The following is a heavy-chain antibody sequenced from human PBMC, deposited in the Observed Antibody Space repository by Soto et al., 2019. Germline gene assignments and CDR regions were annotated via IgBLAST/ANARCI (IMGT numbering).Heavy chain of an antibody. CDR2: IKQDGTEK. J-gene: IGHJ4*02. D-gene: IGHD5-12*01. CDR1: GSTFGNYW. Sequence: VQLVESGGGLVQPGGSLRLSFAASGSTFGNYWMSWVRQAPGKGLEWVANIKQDGTEKNYVDSVRGRFTISRDNAKNSLDLQMNSLTAEDTAVYYCASVAIWGQGTLVTVSS. CDR3: ASVAI. V-gene: IGHV3-7*01.